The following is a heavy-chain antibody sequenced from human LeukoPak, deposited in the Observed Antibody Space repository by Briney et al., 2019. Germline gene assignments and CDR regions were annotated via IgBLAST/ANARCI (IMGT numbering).Heavy chain of an antibody. J-gene: IGHJ4*02. CDR3: ALMIPDGSGYYYVDY. D-gene: IGHD3-22*01. CDR1: GYTFTSYG. Sequence: ASVKVSCKASGYTFTSYGISWVRQAPGQGLEWMGWISAYNGNTNYAQKLQGRVTMTTDTSTSTAYMELRSLRSDDTAVYYCALMIPDGSGYYYVDYWGQGTLVTVSS. CDR2: ISAYNGNT. V-gene: IGHV1-18*01.